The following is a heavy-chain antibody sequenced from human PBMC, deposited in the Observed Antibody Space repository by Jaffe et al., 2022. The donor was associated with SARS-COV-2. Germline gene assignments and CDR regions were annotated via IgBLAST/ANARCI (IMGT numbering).Heavy chain of an antibody. CDR2: ISYSSGSI. CDR1: GFTFSSYN. J-gene: IGHJ3*02. Sequence: EVQLVESGGGLVQPGGSLRLSCVASGFTFSSYNMNWVRQAPGKGLEWVSYISYSSGSIYYADSVKGRFTISRDNVKSSLFLQMNSLRDEDTAVYYCARGGRYYVDGFDIWGQGTMATVSS. CDR3: ARGGRYYVDGFDI. V-gene: IGHV3-48*02. D-gene: IGHD1-26*01.